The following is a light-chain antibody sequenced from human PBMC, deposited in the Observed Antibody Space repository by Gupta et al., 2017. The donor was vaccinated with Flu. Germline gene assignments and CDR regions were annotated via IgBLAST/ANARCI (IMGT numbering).Light chain of an antibody. V-gene: IGLV2-11*01. CDR2: DVT. CDR1: SSDIGGYDY. Sequence: QSALTQPRSVSGSPGQSVTISCTGRSSDIGGYDYVSWYQQNPDKAPKLMIYDVTKRPSGVPDRFSGSKSGSTASLTISGLQADDEAEYYCSSYAGSSTFWVFGGGTKLTVL. CDR3: SSYAGSSTFWV. J-gene: IGLJ3*02.